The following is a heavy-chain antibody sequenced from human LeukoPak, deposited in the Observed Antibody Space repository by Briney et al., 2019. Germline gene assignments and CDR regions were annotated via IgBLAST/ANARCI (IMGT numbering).Heavy chain of an antibody. Sequence: PGGSLRLSCAASGFTFSSYEMNWVRQAPGKGLEWVSVIYSGGSTYYADSVKGRFTISRDNSKNTLYLQMNSLRAEDTAVYYCARDFSSSWYWFDPWGQGTLVTVSS. V-gene: IGHV3-66*01. J-gene: IGHJ5*02. CDR3: ARDFSSSWYWFDP. CDR2: IYSGGST. CDR1: GFTFSSYE. D-gene: IGHD6-13*01.